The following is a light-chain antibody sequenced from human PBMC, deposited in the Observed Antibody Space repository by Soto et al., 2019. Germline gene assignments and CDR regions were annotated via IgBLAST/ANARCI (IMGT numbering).Light chain of an antibody. J-gene: IGLJ2*01. Sequence: QSALTQPPSASGTPGQRVTISCSGSSSNIGSNYVYWYQQLPGTAPKLLIYRNNQRPSGVPDRFSGSKSGTSASLAISGLRSEDEADYYCAAWDDSLSGPMVFGGGTKLTVL. CDR2: RNN. V-gene: IGLV1-47*01. CDR3: AAWDDSLSGPMV. CDR1: SSNIGSNY.